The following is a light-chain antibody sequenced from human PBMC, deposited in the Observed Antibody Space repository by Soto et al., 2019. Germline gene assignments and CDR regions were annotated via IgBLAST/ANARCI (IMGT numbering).Light chain of an antibody. CDR1: SSDVGGYNY. J-gene: IGLJ1*01. Sequence: QSALTQPASVSGSPGQSITISCTGTSSDVGGYNYVSWYQQHPGKAPKLMIYDVSNRPSGVSNRFSGSKSGNTASLTISGLPAEDDADYYCSSYTRSSSYVFGTGTKLTVL. CDR2: DVS. V-gene: IGLV2-14*01. CDR3: SSYTRSSSYV.